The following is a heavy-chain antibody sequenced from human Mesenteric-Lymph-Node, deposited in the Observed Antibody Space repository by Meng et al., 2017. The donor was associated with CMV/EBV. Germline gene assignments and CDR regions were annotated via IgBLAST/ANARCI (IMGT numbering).Heavy chain of an antibody. D-gene: IGHD3-3*01. CDR3: AREGPAYYDFWSGYYPDAFDI. CDR2: INHSGST. V-gene: IGHV4-34*01. CDR1: GGSFSGYY. Sequence: SETLSLTCAVYGGSFSGYYWSWIRQPPGKGLEWIGEINHSGSTNYNPSLKSRVTISVDTSKNQFSLKLSSVTAADTAVYYCAREGPAYYDFWSGYYPDAFDIWGQGTMVTVSS. J-gene: IGHJ3*02.